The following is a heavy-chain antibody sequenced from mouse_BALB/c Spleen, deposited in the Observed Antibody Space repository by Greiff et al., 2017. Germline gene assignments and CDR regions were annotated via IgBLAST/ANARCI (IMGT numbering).Heavy chain of an antibody. J-gene: IGHJ4*01. Sequence: GGGLVQPKGSLKLSCAASGFTFITYAMHWVCQAPGKGLEWVARIRSKSNNYATYYADSVKDRFTISRDDSQSMLYLQMNNLKTEDTAMYYCVRGNYGGAMDYWGQGTSVTVSS. CDR1: GFTFITYA. V-gene: IGHV10-3*03. CDR3: VRGNYGGAMDY. CDR2: IRSKSNNYAT. D-gene: IGHD2-1*01.